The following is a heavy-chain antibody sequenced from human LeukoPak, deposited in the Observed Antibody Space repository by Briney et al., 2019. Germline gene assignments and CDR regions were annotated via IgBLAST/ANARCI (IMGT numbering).Heavy chain of an antibody. Sequence: GRSLRLSCAASGFTFDDYAMHWVRQAPGKGLGWVCLISWDGGSTYYADSVKDPFNISRENSKNSLYLQMNSLRAEDTALYYCAKGHSIPYYYYMDVWGKGTTVTVSS. D-gene: IGHD2/OR15-2a*01. V-gene: IGHV3-43D*03. CDR3: AKGHSIPYYYYMDV. CDR1: GFTFDDYA. J-gene: IGHJ6*03. CDR2: ISWDGGST.